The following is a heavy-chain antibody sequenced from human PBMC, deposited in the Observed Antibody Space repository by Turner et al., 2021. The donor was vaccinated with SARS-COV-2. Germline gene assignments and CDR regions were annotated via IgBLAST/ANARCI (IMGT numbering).Heavy chain of an antibody. CDR2: INPNSGGT. J-gene: IGHJ6*03. CDR1: GYTFPGYY. V-gene: IGHV1-2*02. CDR3: ARPRDYYYYMDV. Sequence: QVQLVQSGAEVKKPGASVKVFCKASGYTFPGYYMHWVRQAPGQGLGWMGWINPNSGGTNYAQKFQGRVTMTRDTSISTAYMELSRLRSDDTAVYYCARPRDYYYYMDVWGKGTTVTVSS.